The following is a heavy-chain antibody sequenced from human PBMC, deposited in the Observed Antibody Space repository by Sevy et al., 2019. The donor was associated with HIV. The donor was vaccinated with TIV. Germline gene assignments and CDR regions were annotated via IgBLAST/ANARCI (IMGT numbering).Heavy chain of an antibody. J-gene: IGHJ4*02. CDR3: ARVGATTGALTH. Sequence: GGSLRLSCSASGFSFSAFTMNWVRQAPGKGLEWVASINGNSRYIYYAESVRGRFTISRDNAQNSVYLQMNSLRAEGTAVYFCARVGATTGALTHWGQGTLVTVSS. V-gene: IGHV3-21*01. D-gene: IGHD1-26*01. CDR2: INGNSRYI. CDR1: GFSFSAFT.